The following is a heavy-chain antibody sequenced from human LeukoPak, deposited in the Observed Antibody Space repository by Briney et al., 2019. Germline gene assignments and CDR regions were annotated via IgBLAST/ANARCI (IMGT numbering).Heavy chain of an antibody. J-gene: IGHJ4*02. D-gene: IGHD3-22*01. CDR3: VRDFHRRIYDSSGFYPY. CDR2: INHSGST. Sequence: SETLSLTCAVYSGSFSGYYWSWIRQPPGKGLEWIGEINHSGSTNYNPSLKSRVTISVDTSKNQFSLKLSSVTAADTAVYYCVRDFHRRIYDSSGFYPYWGQGTLVTVSS. V-gene: IGHV4-34*01. CDR1: SGSFSGYY.